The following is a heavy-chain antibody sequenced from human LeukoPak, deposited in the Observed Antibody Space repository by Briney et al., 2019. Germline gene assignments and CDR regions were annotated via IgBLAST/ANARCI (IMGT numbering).Heavy chain of an antibody. J-gene: IGHJ4*02. CDR3: ARHTTVTTGYRYLDY. CDR2: IYHSGST. D-gene: IGHD4-17*01. V-gene: IGHV4-34*01. CDR1: GGSFSGNF. Sequence: SETLSLTCAVYGGSFSGNFWSWVRQPPGKGLEWIGSIYHSGSTYYNPSLKSRVTISVDTSKNQFSLKLSSVTAADTAVYYCARHTTVTTGYRYLDYWGQGTLVTVSS.